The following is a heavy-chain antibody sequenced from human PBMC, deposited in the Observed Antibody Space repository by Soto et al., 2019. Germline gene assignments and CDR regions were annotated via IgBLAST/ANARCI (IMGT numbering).Heavy chain of an antibody. CDR1: GGSMSSGGYY. Sequence: QVQLQESGPGLVKPSQTLSLTCTVSGGSMSSGGYYWSWIRQHPGKGLEWIGYIYYSGSTYYNPSLKSRVTISVDTSKNHFSLKLSSVTAADTAVYYCARAVVVPAAIGGAFDIWGQGTMVTVSS. CDR2: IYYSGST. CDR3: ARAVVVPAAIGGAFDI. D-gene: IGHD2-2*02. J-gene: IGHJ3*02. V-gene: IGHV4-31*03.